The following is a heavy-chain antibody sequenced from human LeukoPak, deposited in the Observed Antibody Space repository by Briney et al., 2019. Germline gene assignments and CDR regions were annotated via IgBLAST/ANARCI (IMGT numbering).Heavy chain of an antibody. CDR1: GFTFSSYG. V-gene: IGHV3-33*01. Sequence: GRSLRLSCAASGFTFSSYGMHWVRQAPGKGLEWVAVIWYDGSNKYYADSVKGRFTISRDNSKNTLYLQMNSLRAEDTAVYYGARERGWLNDYNWFDPWGQGTLVTVSS. D-gene: IGHD3-22*01. J-gene: IGHJ5*02. CDR3: ARERGWLNDYNWFDP. CDR2: IWYDGSNK.